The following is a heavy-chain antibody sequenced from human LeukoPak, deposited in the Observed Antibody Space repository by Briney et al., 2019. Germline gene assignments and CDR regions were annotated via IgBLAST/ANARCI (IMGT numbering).Heavy chain of an antibody. CDR1: GFTFSSYA. J-gene: IGHJ5*02. CDR2: ISYDGSNK. CDR3: ASSDAGYSSSWATYNWFDP. Sequence: PGGSLRLSCAASGFTFSSYAMHWVRQAPGKGLEWVAVISYDGSNKYYADSVKGRVTISRDNSKNTLYLQMNSLRAEDTAVYYCASSDAGYSSSWATYNWFDPWGQGTLVTVSS. V-gene: IGHV3-30*04. D-gene: IGHD6-13*01.